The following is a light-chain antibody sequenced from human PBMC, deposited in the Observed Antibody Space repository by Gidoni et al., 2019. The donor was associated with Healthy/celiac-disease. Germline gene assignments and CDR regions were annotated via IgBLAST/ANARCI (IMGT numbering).Light chain of an antibody. V-gene: IGKV3-11*01. CDR1: QSVSSY. CDR2: DAS. J-gene: IGKJ4*01. Sequence: EIVLTQSPATLSLSPGERATLSCRASQSVSSYLALYQQKPGPAPRLLIYDASNRATGIPARFRGSGSGTDFTLTISSLEPEDFAVYYCQQRSNWPLTFGGGTKVEIK. CDR3: QQRSNWPLT.